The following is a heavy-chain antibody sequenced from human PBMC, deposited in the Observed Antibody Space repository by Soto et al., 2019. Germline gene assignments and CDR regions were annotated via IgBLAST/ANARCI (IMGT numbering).Heavy chain of an antibody. CDR1: GDSIRNYY. D-gene: IGHD7-27*01. CDR2: ISATGRT. V-gene: IGHV4-4*07. J-gene: IGHJ3*02. CDR3: ARDQSGAADI. Sequence: NPSETLSLTCTVSGDSIRNYYWNWIRQSAGKGLEWIGRISATGRTSYISSLKSRITLSLDASKNQFSLNLKFVTAADTAVYFCARDQSGAADIWGQGTMVTVSS.